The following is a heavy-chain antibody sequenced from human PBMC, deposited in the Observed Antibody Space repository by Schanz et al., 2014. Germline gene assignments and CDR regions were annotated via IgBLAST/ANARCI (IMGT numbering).Heavy chain of an antibody. D-gene: IGHD2-2*01. Sequence: VQLLDSGGGLVQPGGSLRLSCAASGFTFSSYAMHWVRQAPGKGLEWVAVIYSGIGAYYADSVKDRFTISRDNSKNTLYLHMNTLRSEDTAVYYCAKDSTHIDIVLVPTAIDYWGQGTLVTVSS. V-gene: IGHV3-NL1*01. J-gene: IGHJ4*02. CDR3: AKDSTHIDIVLVPTAIDY. CDR2: IYSGIGA. CDR1: GFTFSSYA.